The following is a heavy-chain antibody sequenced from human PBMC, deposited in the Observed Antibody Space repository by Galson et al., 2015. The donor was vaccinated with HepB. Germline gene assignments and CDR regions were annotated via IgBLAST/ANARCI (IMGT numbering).Heavy chain of an antibody. CDR2: ISAYNGNT. D-gene: IGHD6-13*01. CDR1: GYTFTNYN. CDR3: ARSGTAAGFLGL. Sequence: SVKVSCKASGYTFTNYNINWVRQAPGQGLQWMGWISAYNGNTNYAQKFQGRVTMTTDTSTSTAYMELRNLRSDGTAVYYCARSGTAAGFLGLWGQGTLVTVSS. J-gene: IGHJ4*02. V-gene: IGHV1-18*01.